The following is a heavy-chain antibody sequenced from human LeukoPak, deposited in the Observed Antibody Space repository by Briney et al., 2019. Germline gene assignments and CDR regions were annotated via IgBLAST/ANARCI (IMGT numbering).Heavy chain of an antibody. V-gene: IGHV4-34*01. CDR3: ARGGYDFWSGSPQDGMDV. J-gene: IGHJ6*02. CDR1: GFTFSSYA. CDR2: INHSGST. D-gene: IGHD3-3*01. Sequence: GSLRLSCAASGFTFSSYAMSWVRQPPGKGLEWIGEINHSGSTNYNPSLKSRVTISVDTSKNQFSLKLSSVTAADTAVYYCARGGYDFWSGSPQDGMDVWGQGTTVTVSS.